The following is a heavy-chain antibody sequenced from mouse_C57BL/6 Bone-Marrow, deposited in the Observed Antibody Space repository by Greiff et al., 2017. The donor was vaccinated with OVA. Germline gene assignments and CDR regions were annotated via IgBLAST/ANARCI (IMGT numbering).Heavy chain of an antibody. CDR2: IDPETGGT. J-gene: IGHJ4*01. D-gene: IGHD2-2*01. CDR3: TREGYYAYAAMDY. V-gene: IGHV1-15*01. CDR1: GYTFTDYE. Sequence: VQLQQSGAELVRPGASVTLSCKASGYTFTDYEMHWVKQTPVHGLEWIGAIDPETGGTAYNQKFKGKAILTADKSSSTAYMELRSLTSEDSAVYYCTREGYYAYAAMDYWGQGTSLTVSS.